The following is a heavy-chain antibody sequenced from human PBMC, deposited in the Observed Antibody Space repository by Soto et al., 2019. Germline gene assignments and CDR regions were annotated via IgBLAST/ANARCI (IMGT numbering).Heavy chain of an antibody. CDR1: GYTFTGYY. D-gene: IGHD6-25*01. CDR3: ARDGAHSSAAEGADYYYYGMEV. CDR2: INPNGGGT. Sequence: ASVKVSCKASGYTFTGYYMHWVRQAPGQVLEWMVWINPNGGGTKYAQKFQGRVNMTRDTSISTAYMELSRLRSDDTAVYYCARDGAHSSAAEGADYYYYGMEVWGQGTTVTVSS. J-gene: IGHJ6*01. V-gene: IGHV1-2*02.